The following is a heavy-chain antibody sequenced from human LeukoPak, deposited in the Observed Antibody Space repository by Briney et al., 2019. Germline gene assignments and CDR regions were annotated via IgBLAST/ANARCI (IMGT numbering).Heavy chain of an antibody. V-gene: IGHV4-59*01. CDR2: IYYSGST. D-gene: IGHD2-15*01. CDR1: GGSISSYY. CDR3: ARSVQVAATANYYYYGMDV. Sequence: SETLSLTCTVSGGSISSYYWSWIRQPPGKGLEWIGYIYYSGSTNYNPSLKSRVTISVDTPKNQFSLKLSSVTAADTAVYYCARSVQVAATANYYYYGMDVWGQGTTVTVSS. J-gene: IGHJ6*02.